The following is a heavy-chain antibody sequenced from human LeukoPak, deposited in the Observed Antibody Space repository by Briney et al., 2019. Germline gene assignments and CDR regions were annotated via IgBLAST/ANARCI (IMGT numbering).Heavy chain of an antibody. CDR2: IYHSGST. V-gene: IGHV4-34*01. Sequence: SETLSLTCAVYGGSFSGYYWSWIRQPPGKGLEWIGEIYHSGSTNYNPSLKSRVTISVDTSKNQFSLKLSSVTAADTAVYYCARGWLADYWGQGTLVTVSS. CDR3: ARGWLADY. CDR1: GGSFSGYY. J-gene: IGHJ4*02. D-gene: IGHD6-19*01.